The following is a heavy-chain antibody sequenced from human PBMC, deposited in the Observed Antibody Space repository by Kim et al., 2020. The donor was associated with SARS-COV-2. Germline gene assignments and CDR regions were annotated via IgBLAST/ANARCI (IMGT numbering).Heavy chain of an antibody. J-gene: IGHJ4*01. CDR1: GFTFDDYA. D-gene: IGHD6-19*01. CDR3: VRGQQWLIKN. V-gene: IGHV3-43*02. CDR2: ISRDGGEI. Sequence: GGSLRLSCAASGFTFDDYAIQWVRQVPGKGLEWVSLISRDGGEIKYADSVKGRFTISRDNSKKSAYLQMNSLRSEDTALYYCVRGQQWLIKNWGQGTQVTVS.